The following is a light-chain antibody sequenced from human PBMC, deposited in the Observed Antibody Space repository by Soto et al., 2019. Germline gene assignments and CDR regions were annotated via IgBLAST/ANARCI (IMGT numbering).Light chain of an antibody. CDR2: KES. V-gene: IGKV1-5*03. J-gene: IGKJ1*01. CDR3: QQYNSYSST. Sequence: DIQMTQSPSALSASVGDIVTITCRANQNINEYLAWYQQKPGKAPKILIYKESSLESGVPSRFSGSGSGTELTLTISRLRPDDFATYYCQQYNSYSSTXGQGTKVDIK. CDR1: QNINEY.